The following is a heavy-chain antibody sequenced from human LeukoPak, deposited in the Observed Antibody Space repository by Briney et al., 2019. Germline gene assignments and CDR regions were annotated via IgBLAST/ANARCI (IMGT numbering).Heavy chain of an antibody. Sequence: PGAPLRLSCAASGFTFSSHVMNWVRQAPGKGLEWISSISGDSDRTFYADSVKGRFTISRDNSKNTLYLQMNSLRAEDTALYYCARRAVTVTTSWGAFEAWGQGTMVTVSS. CDR3: ARRAVTVTTSWGAFEA. J-gene: IGHJ3*01. D-gene: IGHD4-17*01. CDR1: GFTFSSHV. CDR2: ISGDSDRT. V-gene: IGHV3-23*01.